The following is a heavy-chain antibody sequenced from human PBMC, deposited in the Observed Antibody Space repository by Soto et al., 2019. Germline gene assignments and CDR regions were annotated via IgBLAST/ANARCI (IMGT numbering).Heavy chain of an antibody. Sequence: SVKVSCKASGGTFSSYAISWVRQAPGQGLEWMGGIIPIFGTANYAQKFQGRVTITADKSTSTAYMELSSLRSEDTAVYYCARNCDFWSGYFYYYYYGMDVWGRGTTVTVSS. CDR1: GGTFSSYA. V-gene: IGHV1-69*06. D-gene: IGHD3-3*01. CDR3: ARNCDFWSGYFYYYYYGMDV. CDR2: IIPIFGTA. J-gene: IGHJ6*02.